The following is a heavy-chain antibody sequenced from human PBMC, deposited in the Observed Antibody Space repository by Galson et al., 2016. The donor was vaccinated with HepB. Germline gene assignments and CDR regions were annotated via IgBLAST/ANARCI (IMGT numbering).Heavy chain of an antibody. CDR1: GVSISSYY. Sequence: ETLSLTCTVSGVSISSYYWSWIRQPPGKGLEWVGYIYYTGSTNYNPSLKSRVTMSVDTSKNQFSLKLSSVTAADTAEYYCAREGRLSSSPDAFDIWGQGTMVTVSS. CDR2: IYYTGST. CDR3: AREGRLSSSPDAFDI. D-gene: IGHD6-6*01. J-gene: IGHJ3*02. V-gene: IGHV4-59*01.